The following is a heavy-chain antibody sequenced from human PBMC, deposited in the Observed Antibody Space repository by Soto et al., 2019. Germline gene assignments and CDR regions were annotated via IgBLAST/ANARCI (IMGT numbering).Heavy chain of an antibody. CDR1: GFSFGRYW. J-gene: IGHJ4*02. Sequence: EVQLVESGGGLVQPGRSLRLSCAASGFSFGRYWMNWVRQAPGKGLEWVANIDQGGSERYYVDSVRGRSTISRDNDKNSLYLKIKCLRAGDTAVYYCVCGGNSFVYWGQGTLVTVSP. CDR2: IDQGGSER. D-gene: IGHD3-16*01. CDR3: VCGGNSFVY. V-gene: IGHV3-7*01.